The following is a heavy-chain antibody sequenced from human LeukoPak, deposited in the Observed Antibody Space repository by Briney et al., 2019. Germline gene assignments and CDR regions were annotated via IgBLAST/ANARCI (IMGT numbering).Heavy chain of an antibody. CDR2: IYTSGST. Sequence: SETLSLTCTVSVGSISSYNWSWIRHPAGQGQERIWRIYTSGSTNYNPSLKSRVTMSVDTSKNQFSLKLSSVTAADTAVYYCARDPGDSSSPGSSHFDYWGQGTLVTVSS. CDR3: ARDPGDSSSPGSSHFDY. D-gene: IGHD6-13*01. J-gene: IGHJ4*02. V-gene: IGHV4-4*07. CDR1: VGSISSYN.